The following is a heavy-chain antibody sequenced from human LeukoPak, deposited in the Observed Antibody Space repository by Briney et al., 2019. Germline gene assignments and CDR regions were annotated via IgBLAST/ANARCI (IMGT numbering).Heavy chain of an antibody. Sequence: SETLSLTCAVSGYSISSGYYWGWIRQPPGKGLEWIGSIYHSGSTYYNPSLKSRVTISVDTSKSQFSLKLSSVTAADTAVYYCARDEYSSSWYGNWGQGTLVTVSS. V-gene: IGHV4-38-2*02. D-gene: IGHD6-13*01. J-gene: IGHJ4*02. CDR1: GYSISSGYY. CDR3: ARDEYSSSWYGN. CDR2: IYHSGST.